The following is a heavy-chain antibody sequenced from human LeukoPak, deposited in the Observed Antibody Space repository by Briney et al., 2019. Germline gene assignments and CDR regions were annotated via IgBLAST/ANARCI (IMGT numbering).Heavy chain of an antibody. Sequence: SETLSLTCAVYGGSFSGYYWSWIHQPPGKGLEWIGEINHSGSTNYNPSLKGRVTISVDTSKNQFSLKLSSVTAADTAVYYCARETPDLPTWAGTLYYYYYYGMDVWGQGTTVTVSS. V-gene: IGHV4-34*01. CDR1: GGSFSGYY. J-gene: IGHJ6*02. CDR2: INHSGST. D-gene: IGHD6-19*01. CDR3: ARETPDLPTWAGTLYYYYYYGMDV.